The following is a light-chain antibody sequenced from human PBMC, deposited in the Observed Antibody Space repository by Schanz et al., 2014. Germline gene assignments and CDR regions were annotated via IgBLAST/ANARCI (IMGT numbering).Light chain of an antibody. V-gene: IGLV2-14*01. CDR3: QSYDSSLSVGV. CDR1: SSDLGGYNY. J-gene: IGLJ3*02. Sequence: QSALTQPASVSGSPGQSITISCTGTSSDLGGYNYVSWYQHHPGKAPKLMIYDVSKRPSGVPDRFSGSKSGTSASLAITGLQAEDEADYYCQSYDSSLSVGVFGGGTKLTVL. CDR2: DVS.